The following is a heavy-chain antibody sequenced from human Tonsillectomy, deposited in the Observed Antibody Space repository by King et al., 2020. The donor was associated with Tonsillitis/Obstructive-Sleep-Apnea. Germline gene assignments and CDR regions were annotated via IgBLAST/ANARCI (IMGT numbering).Heavy chain of an antibody. D-gene: IGHD2-15*01. Sequence: QLVESGGGLIQPGGSLRLSCAASGFTVSSNYMSWVRQAPGKGLEWVSVIYSGGSSSYADSGKGRFTISRDNSKNTLYLQMNSLRAEDTAVYYCAREENCSGGSCYDNWFDPWGQGTLVSVSS. CDR1: GFTVSSNY. V-gene: IGHV3-53*01. J-gene: IGHJ5*02. CDR2: IYSGGSS. CDR3: AREENCSGGSCYDNWFDP.